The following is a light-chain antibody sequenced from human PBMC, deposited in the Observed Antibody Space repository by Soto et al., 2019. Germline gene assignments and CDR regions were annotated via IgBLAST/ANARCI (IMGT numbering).Light chain of an antibody. CDR1: QSISGT. CDR3: QQYNNWPWT. CDR2: SAS. J-gene: IGKJ1*01. V-gene: IGKV3-15*01. Sequence: ELLLTQSPGTLSLSPGGRTTLXXRASQSISGTLAWCEQKPGQAPRXAIYSASRRATGFPGRFSGSGSGTDFTLTISSLQSEDLAVYYCQQYNNWPWTFGQGTKVDIK.